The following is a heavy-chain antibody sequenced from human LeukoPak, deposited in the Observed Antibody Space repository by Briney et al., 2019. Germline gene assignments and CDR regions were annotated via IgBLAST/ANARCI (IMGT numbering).Heavy chain of an antibody. CDR3: ARAVAGTWVDY. J-gene: IGHJ4*02. Sequence: GASVKVSCKASGYTFTGYYLHWVRQAPGQGLEWMGWINPNSGGTNYAQKFQGRVTMTRDTPISTAYMELSRLRSDDTAVYYCARAVAGTWVDYWGQGTLVTVSS. CDR2: INPNSGGT. D-gene: IGHD6-19*01. CDR1: GYTFTGYY. V-gene: IGHV1-2*02.